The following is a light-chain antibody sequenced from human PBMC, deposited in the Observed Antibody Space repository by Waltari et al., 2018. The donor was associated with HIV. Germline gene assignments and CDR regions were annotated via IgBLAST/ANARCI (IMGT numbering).Light chain of an antibody. Sequence: QSALTQPASVSGSPGQSVTISCIGSDIDIGIYDYISWYHHPPNRAPRLVVFTANSRPSGSPFRCAGSKSGNTASLTISGLQADDEGVYYCSSYVTGGSLLFGGGTQVTVL. CDR3: SSYVTGGSLL. CDR2: TAN. J-gene: IGLJ3*02. CDR1: DIDIGIYDY. V-gene: IGLV2-14*01.